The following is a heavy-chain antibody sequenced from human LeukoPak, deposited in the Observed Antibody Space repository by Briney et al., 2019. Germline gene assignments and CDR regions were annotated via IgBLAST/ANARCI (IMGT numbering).Heavy chain of an antibody. CDR2: TYYRPKWYN. Sequence: SQTLSLTCAISGDSVSSNSAAWNWIRQSPSRGLEWLGRTYYRPKWYNDYAVSVKSRITINPDTSKNQFSLQLNSVTPEDTAVYYCARWDSGSYRSGGYYGMDVWGQGTTVTVSS. CDR1: GDSVSSNSAA. D-gene: IGHD3-10*01. CDR3: ARWDSGSYRSGGYYGMDV. V-gene: IGHV6-1*01. J-gene: IGHJ6*02.